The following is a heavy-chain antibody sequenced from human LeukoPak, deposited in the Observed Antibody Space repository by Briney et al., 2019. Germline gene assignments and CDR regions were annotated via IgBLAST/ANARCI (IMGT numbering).Heavy chain of an antibody. J-gene: IGHJ4*02. V-gene: IGHV3-7*03. CDR1: GFTFSSYW. CDR3: ARGPMNDFWSGYYTLIDLLDY. D-gene: IGHD3-3*01. CDR2: IKQDGSEK. Sequence: GGSLRLSCAASGFTFSSYWMSWVRQAPGKGLEWVANIKQDGSEKYYADSVKGRFTISRDNAKNSLYLQMNSLRAEDTAVYYCARGPMNDFWSGYYTLIDLLDYWGQGTLVTVSS.